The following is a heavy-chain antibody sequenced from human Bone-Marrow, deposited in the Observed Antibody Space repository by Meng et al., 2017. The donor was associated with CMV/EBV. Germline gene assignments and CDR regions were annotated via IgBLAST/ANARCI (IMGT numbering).Heavy chain of an antibody. CDR2: IYYSGST. CDR1: GGSFSGYY. CDR3: ARARMLAPFDI. V-gene: IGHV4-34*01. Sequence: SETLSLTCAVYGGSFSGYYWSWIRQPPGKGLEWIGYIYYSGSTYYNPSLKSRVTISIDTSKKQFSLNLRSVTAADTAVYFCARARMLAPFDIWGQGTEVTVSS. D-gene: IGHD2/OR15-2a*01. J-gene: IGHJ3*02.